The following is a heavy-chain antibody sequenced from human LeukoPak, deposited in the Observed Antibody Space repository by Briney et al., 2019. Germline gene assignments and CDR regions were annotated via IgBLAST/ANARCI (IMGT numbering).Heavy chain of an antibody. CDR3: VRGSGNYPFYYFYYMDV. CDR2: INPKSGDT. CDR1: GYTFTGYY. D-gene: IGHD1-26*01. V-gene: IGHV1-2*02. J-gene: IGHJ6*03. Sequence: ASVKVSCKASGYTFTGYYIHWVRQAPGQGLEWMGWINPKSGDTNYTQKFQGRVTMTRDTSISTAYLELSRLRSDDTAVYYCVRGSGNYPFYYFYYMDVWGTGTTVTVSS.